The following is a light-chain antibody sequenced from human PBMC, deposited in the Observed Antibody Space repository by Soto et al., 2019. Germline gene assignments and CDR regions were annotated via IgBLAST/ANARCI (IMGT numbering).Light chain of an antibody. CDR2: QDS. J-gene: IGLJ2*01. CDR3: QAWDSSTVV. Sequence: SYELAHPPSVSVSRGQTASITCSGDKLGDKYACWYQQKPGQSPVLVIYQDSKRPSGIPERFSGSNSGNTATLTISGTQAMDEADYYCQAWDSSTVVFGGGTKLTVL. CDR1: KLGDKY. V-gene: IGLV3-1*01.